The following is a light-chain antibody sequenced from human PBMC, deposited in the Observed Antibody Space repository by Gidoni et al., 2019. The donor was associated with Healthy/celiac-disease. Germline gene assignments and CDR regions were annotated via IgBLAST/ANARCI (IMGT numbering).Light chain of an antibody. CDR1: QSISSY. V-gene: IGKV1-39*01. Sequence: IQMTQSRSSLAASVGDRVTITCRASQSISSYLNWYQQKPGKAPKLLIYAASSLQSGAPARFSGSGSGTDFTLTISSLQPEDFATYYCQQSYSTPWTFGQXTKVEIK. CDR2: AAS. CDR3: QQSYSTPWT. J-gene: IGKJ1*01.